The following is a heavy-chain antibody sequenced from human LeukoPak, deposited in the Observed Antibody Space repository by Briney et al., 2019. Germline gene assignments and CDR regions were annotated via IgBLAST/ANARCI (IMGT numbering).Heavy chain of an antibody. Sequence: GASVKVSCKASGYTFTSYYMHWVRQAPGQGLEWMGIINPSGGSTSYAQKFQGRVTMTRDMPTSTVYMELRSLTSDDTAVFYCARVKSYYYDTSDKDAFDIWGQGTMVTVSS. CDR1: GYTFTSYY. J-gene: IGHJ3*02. CDR3: ARVKSYYYDTSDKDAFDI. V-gene: IGHV1-46*01. D-gene: IGHD3-22*01. CDR2: INPSGGST.